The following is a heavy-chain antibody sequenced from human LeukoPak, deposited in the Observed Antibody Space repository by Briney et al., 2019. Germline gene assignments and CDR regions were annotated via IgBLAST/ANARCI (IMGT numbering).Heavy chain of an antibody. V-gene: IGHV4-59*08. CDR1: GGSISSYY. CDR2: IYYSGST. J-gene: IGHJ1*01. D-gene: IGHD3-10*01. CDR3: ASYGSGTCGYFQH. Sequence: PSETLSLTCNVSGGSISSYYWSWIRQPPGEGLEWIGYIYYSGSTNYNPSLKSRVTISVDTSKNQFSLKLSSVTAADTAVYYCASYGSGTCGYFQHWGQGTLFTVSS.